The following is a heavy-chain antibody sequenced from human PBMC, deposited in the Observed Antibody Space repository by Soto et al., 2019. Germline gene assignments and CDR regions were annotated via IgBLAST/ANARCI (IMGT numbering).Heavy chain of an antibody. D-gene: IGHD2-21*02. V-gene: IGHV4-59*02. J-gene: IGHJ4*02. CDR1: GGSVSSYY. CDR3: ARVPLPLAYCGGDCYFTDY. CDR2: IYYSGST. Sequence: SETLSLTCSVSGGSVSSYYWTWIRQPPGKGLEWIGHIYYSGSTNYNPSLKSRVTITSDTSKNQFSLKLSSVTAADTAVYYCARVPLPLAYCGGDCYFTDYWGQGTLVTVSS.